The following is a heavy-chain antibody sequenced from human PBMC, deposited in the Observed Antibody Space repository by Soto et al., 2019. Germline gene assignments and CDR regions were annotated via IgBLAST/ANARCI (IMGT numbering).Heavy chain of an antibody. D-gene: IGHD6-6*01. CDR1: GYTFTSSD. V-gene: IGHV1-8*01. CDR2: MNPNSGKT. J-gene: IGHJ4*02. CDR3: ARGQRSSSTFDY. Sequence: QVQLVQSGAEVKKPGASVKVSCKASGYTFTSSDINWVRQATGQGLEWMGWMNPNSGKTGYAQKFQGRVTMTRNTSISTAYMELSSLRYEDTAVYYCARGQRSSSTFDYWVQGTLVTVSS.